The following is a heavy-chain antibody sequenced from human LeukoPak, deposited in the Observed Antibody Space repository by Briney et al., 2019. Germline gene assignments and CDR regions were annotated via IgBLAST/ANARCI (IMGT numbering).Heavy chain of an antibody. Sequence: WASVKLSCKASGYTFTSYGISWVRQAPGQGLEWMGWISAYNGNTNYAQKLQGRVTMTRDTSISTAYMELSRLRSDDTAVYYCARVTYYYDSSGYLAQHNWFDPWGQGTLVTVSS. CDR3: ARVTYYYDSSGYLAQHNWFDP. D-gene: IGHD3-22*01. CDR1: GYTFTSYG. V-gene: IGHV1-18*01. CDR2: ISAYNGNT. J-gene: IGHJ5*02.